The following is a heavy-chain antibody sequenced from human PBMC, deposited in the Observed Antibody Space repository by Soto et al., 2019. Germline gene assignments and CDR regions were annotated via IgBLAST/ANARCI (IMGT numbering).Heavy chain of an antibody. D-gene: IGHD3-10*01. V-gene: IGHV4-34*01. CDR3: ARAPPPKTYYYGSGPRFDP. CDR1: GGSFSGYY. CDR2: INHSGST. Sequence: SETLSLTCAVYGGSFSGYYWSWIRQPPGKGLEWIGEINHSGSTNYNPSLKSRVTISVDTSKNQFSLKLSSVTAADTAVYYCARAPPPKTYYYGSGPRFDPWGQGTLVTVSS. J-gene: IGHJ5*02.